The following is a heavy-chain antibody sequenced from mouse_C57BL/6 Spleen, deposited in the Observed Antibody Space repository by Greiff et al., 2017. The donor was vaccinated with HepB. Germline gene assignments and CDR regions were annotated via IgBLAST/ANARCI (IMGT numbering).Heavy chain of an antibody. CDR2: IDPSDSYT. CDR3: ASGSSDAMDY. V-gene: IGHV1-50*01. CDR1: GYTFTSYW. Sequence: QVQLQQPGAELVKPGASVKLSCKASGYTFTSYWMQWVKQRPGQGLEWIGEIDPSDSYTNYNQKFKGKATLTVDTSSSTAYMQLSSLTSEDSAVYYGASGSSDAMDYWGQGTSVTVSS. D-gene: IGHD3-2*02. J-gene: IGHJ4*01.